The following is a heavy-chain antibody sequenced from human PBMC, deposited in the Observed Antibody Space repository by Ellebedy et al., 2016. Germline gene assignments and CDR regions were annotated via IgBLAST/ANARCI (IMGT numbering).Heavy chain of an antibody. J-gene: IGHJ4*02. V-gene: IGHV2-5*01. CDR3: VHRTTETSFDW. CDR2: IYGHDDK. CDR1: GFSLTTSTVV. Sequence: SGPTLVKPTQTLTLTCTFSGFSLTTSTVVVGWVRQPPGRAPEWLAFIYGHDDKRYSPSLRNRLTITKDTSNNQVVLTLTNMDPVDTATYYCVHRTTETSFDWWGQGTLVTVSS. D-gene: IGHD4-17*01.